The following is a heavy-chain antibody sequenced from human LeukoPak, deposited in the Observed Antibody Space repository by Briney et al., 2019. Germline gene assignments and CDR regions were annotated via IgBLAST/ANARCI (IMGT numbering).Heavy chain of an antibody. Sequence: SVKVSCKASGGIFSRYAISWVRQAPGQGLEWMGGIIPIFGTANYAQKFQGRVTITADESTSTAYMELSSLRSEDTAVYYCARGWDHDSDGRPTAYVYWGQGTLVIVSS. J-gene: IGHJ4*02. CDR2: IIPIFGTA. D-gene: IGHD3-22*01. CDR3: ARGWDHDSDGRPTAYVY. CDR1: GGIFSRYA. V-gene: IGHV1-69*13.